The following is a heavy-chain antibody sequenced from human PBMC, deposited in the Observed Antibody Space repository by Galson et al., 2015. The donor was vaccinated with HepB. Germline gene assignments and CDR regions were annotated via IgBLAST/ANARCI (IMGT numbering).Heavy chain of an antibody. J-gene: IGHJ3*02. Sequence: SVKVSCKASGGTFSSYAVNWVRQAPGQGLEWMGGIIPFFGTSNYAQKFQGRVTITADESTSTAYMELSSLRSEDTAVYYCASSSGAVGAFDIWGQGTMVTVSS. CDR2: IIPFFGTS. CDR1: GGTFSSYA. D-gene: IGHD3-10*01. CDR3: ASSSGAVGAFDI. V-gene: IGHV1-69*13.